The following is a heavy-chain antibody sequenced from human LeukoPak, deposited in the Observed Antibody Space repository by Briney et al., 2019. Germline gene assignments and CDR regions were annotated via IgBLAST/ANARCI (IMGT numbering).Heavy chain of an antibody. Sequence: GGSLRLSCAASGFTLSYYWMSWVRQAPGKGLEWVANIQEDGSNRYYVGSVKGRFTISRDNTKNSVYLQMNSLRAEDTAVYYCAREARGTRAAFDIWGQGTMVTVS. CDR2: IQEDGSNR. V-gene: IGHV3-7*01. CDR1: GFTLSYYW. CDR3: AREARGTRAAFDI. D-gene: IGHD1-1*01. J-gene: IGHJ3*02.